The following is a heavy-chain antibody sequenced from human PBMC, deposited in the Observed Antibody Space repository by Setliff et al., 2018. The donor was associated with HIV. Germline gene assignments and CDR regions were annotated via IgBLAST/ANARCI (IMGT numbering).Heavy chain of an antibody. J-gene: IGHJ6*03. CDR2: INHSGST. Sequence: PSETLSLTCTVSSGSVSRSDYYWGWIRQTPGKGLEWIGEINHSGSTNYNPSLKSRVTISVDTSKNQFSLKLSSVTAADTAVYYRARGTLFYYYYYYMDVWGKGTTVTVSS. CDR1: SGSVSRSDYY. V-gene: IGHV4-39*07. CDR3: ARGTLFYYYYYYMDV.